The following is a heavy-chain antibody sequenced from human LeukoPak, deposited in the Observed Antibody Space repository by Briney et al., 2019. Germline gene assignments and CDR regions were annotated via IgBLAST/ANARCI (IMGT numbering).Heavy chain of an antibody. CDR1: GFTFSSYA. D-gene: IGHD3-3*01. J-gene: IGHJ4*02. CDR3: ARVHRYDFWTGYYYFDY. CDR2: ISYDGSNK. Sequence: GGSLRLSCAASGFTFSSYAMQWVRQAPGKGLEWVAVISYDGSNKYYADSVKGRFTISRDNAKNSLYLQMNSLRAEDTAVYYCARVHRYDFWTGYYYFDYWGQGTLVAVSS. V-gene: IGHV3-30-3*01.